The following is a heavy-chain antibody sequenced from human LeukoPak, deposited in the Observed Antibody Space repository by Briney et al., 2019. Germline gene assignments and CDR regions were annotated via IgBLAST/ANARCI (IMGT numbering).Heavy chain of an antibody. Sequence: GGSLRLSCAASGFTFSNAWMSWVRQAPGKGLEWVGRIKSKTDGGTTDYAAPVKGRFTISRDDSKNTPYLQMNSLKTEDTAVYYCTTGITMVRGVPGVYFDYWGQGTLVTVSS. D-gene: IGHD3-10*01. CDR3: TTGITMVRGVPGVYFDY. CDR2: IKSKTDGGTT. J-gene: IGHJ4*02. CDR1: GFTFSNAW. V-gene: IGHV3-15*01.